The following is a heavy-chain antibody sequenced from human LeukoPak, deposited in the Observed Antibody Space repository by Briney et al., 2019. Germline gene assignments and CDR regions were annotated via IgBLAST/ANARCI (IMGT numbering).Heavy chain of an antibody. CDR1: GGSLSSGGYY. V-gene: IGHV4-31*03. D-gene: IGHD5-12*01. CDR2: IYYSGST. J-gene: IGHJ4*02. Sequence: SQTLSLTCTVSGGSLSSGGYYWSWIRQHPGKGLEWIGYIYYSGSTYYNPSLKSRVTISVDTSKNQFSLKLSSVTAADTAVYYCARDTIDRDGYNFFLDYWGQGTLVTVSS. CDR3: ARDTIDRDGYNFFLDY.